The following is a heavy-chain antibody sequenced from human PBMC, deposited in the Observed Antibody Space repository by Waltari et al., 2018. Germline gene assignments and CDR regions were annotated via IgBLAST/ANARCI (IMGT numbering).Heavy chain of an antibody. CDR1: GYTFKSYA. CDR3: ARGPLGAAHWFDS. Sequence: VQLVQSETEVKKPGASVMVSCKTSGYTFKSYAFSWVRQAPGKGLTWMGRVDPELGDTLFVPQFQGRLTLTADTSRDTAYMELTSLHYDDTAVYYCARGPLGAAHWFDSWGQGTLVTVSS. D-gene: IGHD1-26*01. J-gene: IGHJ5*01. V-gene: IGHV1-18*01. CDR2: VDPELGDT.